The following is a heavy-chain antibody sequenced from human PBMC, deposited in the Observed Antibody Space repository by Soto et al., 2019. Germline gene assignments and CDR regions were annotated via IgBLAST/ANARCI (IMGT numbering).Heavy chain of an antibody. CDR3: ARERQWPPLIY. Sequence: QVQLVQSGVEVKMPGASVKLSCKTYGYAFTNYGVTWVRQVSGQGLERIGWVSGYNRNTNYAQKFEDRVIMTTDTSTNTAHMELRSLRSDDTGIYYCARERQWPPLIYWGRGTLLTVSP. CDR2: VSGYNRNT. D-gene: IGHD6-19*01. CDR1: GYAFTNYG. V-gene: IGHV1-18*01. J-gene: IGHJ4*02.